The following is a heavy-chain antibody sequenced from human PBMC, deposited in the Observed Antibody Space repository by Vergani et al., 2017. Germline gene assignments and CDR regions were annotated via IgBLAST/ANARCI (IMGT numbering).Heavy chain of an antibody. D-gene: IGHD2-2*01. Sequence: EVQLVESGGGLVKPGGSLRLSCAASGFTFSNAWMSWVRQAPGKGLEWVCRIKSKTDGGKTDYAAPVEGRFTISRDDSKNTLYLQMNSLKTEDTAVYYCTTDPLVVVPAAILDYWGQGTLVTVSS. CDR2: IKSKTDGGKT. CDR1: GFTFSNAW. CDR3: TTDPLVVVPAAILDY. J-gene: IGHJ4*02. V-gene: IGHV3-15*01.